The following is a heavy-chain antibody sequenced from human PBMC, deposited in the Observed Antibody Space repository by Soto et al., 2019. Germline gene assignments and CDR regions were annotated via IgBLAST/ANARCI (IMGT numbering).Heavy chain of an antibody. D-gene: IGHD6-19*01. CDR3: ASDWIAVAGSISFSQAFPLLDGMDL. CDR2: IYPRGGNI. CDR1: GYSFVNYY. J-gene: IGHJ6*02. Sequence: QVHLVQSGAEVKKPGASVKLSCKASGYSFVNYYINWVRQAPGQGLEWMGIIYPRGGNISYAQKFQGRVSMTSDTAASTVYMELTSLRSDDTAVYFCASDWIAVAGSISFSQAFPLLDGMDLWGQGTTVTVSS. V-gene: IGHV1-46*01.